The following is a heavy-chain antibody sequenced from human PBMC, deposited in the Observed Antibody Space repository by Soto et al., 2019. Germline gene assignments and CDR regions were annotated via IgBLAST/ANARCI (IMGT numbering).Heavy chain of an antibody. CDR2: IIPILGIA. CDR3: ARGRSPPYYYGSGSYQVFSWFAP. V-gene: IGHV1-69*02. J-gene: IGHJ5*02. D-gene: IGHD3-10*01. CDR1: GGTFSSYT. Sequence: SVKVSCKASGGTFSSYTISWVRQAHGQGLEWMGRIIPILGIANYAQKFQGRVTITADKSTSTAYMELSSLRSEDTAVYYCARGRSPPYYYGSGSYQVFSWFAPWGQGTLVTVSS.